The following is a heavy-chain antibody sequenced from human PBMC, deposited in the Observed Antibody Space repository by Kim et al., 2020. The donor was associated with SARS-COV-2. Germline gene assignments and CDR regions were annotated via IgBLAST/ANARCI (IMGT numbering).Heavy chain of an antibody. CDR3: ATIAGYSTSYYYYYGMDV. D-gene: IGHD6-13*01. CDR2: IYYSGST. CDR1: GGSISSSSYY. J-gene: IGHJ6*02. V-gene: IGHV4-39*01. Sequence: SETLSLTCTVSGGSISSSSYYWGWIRQPPGKGLEWIGSIYYSGSTYYNPSLKSRVTISVDTSKNQFSLKLSSVTAADTAVYYCATIAGYSTSYYYYYGMDVWGQGTTVTVSS.